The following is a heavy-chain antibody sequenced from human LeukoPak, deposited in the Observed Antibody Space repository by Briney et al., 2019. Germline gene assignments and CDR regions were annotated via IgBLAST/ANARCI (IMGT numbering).Heavy chain of an antibody. CDR2: ISSSGSTI. CDR1: GFTFSDYY. V-gene: IGHV3-11*04. J-gene: IGHJ4*02. D-gene: IGHD3-3*01. CDR3: ARNEHYDSWSGYLGYFDY. Sequence: GGSLRFSGAASGFTFSDYYMSWIRQAPGKGLKWVSYISSSGSTIYYADSVKGRFTISRDTAKKSLYLQMSSLRAQDTAVYDCARNEHYDSWSGYLGYFDYWGQGTLVTVSS.